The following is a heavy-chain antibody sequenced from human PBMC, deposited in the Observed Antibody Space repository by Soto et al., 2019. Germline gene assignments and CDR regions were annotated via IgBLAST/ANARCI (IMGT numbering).Heavy chain of an antibody. V-gene: IGHV3-30*18. CDR3: AKDISRIPGRIGY. J-gene: IGHJ4*02. Sequence: PWGSLRLSCAASGFTLSSYGMHWVRQAPGKGLEWVAVISYDGSNKYYADSVKGRFTISRDNSKNTLYLQMNSLRAEDTAVYYCAKDISRIPGRIGYWGQGTLVTVSS. CDR1: GFTLSSYG. CDR2: ISYDGSNK.